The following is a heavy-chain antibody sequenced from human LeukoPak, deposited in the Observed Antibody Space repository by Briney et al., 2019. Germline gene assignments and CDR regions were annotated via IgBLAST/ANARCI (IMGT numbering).Heavy chain of an antibody. CDR3: ARVPVNIWENWFDP. CDR1: GGSISTSSYS. V-gene: IGHV4-39*07. J-gene: IGHJ5*02. Sequence: SETLSPTCTVSGGSISTSSYSWGWIRQPPGKGLEWIGTIYYTGSTNYNPSLKSRVTISVDTSKNQFSLKLNSVTAADTAVYYCARVPVNIWENWFDPWGQGTLVTVSS. D-gene: IGHD1-26*01. CDR2: IYYTGST.